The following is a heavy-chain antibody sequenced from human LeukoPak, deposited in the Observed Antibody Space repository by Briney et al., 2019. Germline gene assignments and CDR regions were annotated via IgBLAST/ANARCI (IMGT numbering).Heavy chain of an antibody. D-gene: IGHD3-9*01. Sequence: GASVKVSCKASGYTFTGYYIHWVRQAPGQGLEWMGWISAYNGNTNYAQKLQGRVTMTTDTSTSTAYMELRSLRSDDTAVYYCARNPRRTSYFELYWFDPWGQGTLVTVSS. CDR2: ISAYNGNT. CDR1: GYTFTGYY. J-gene: IGHJ5*02. V-gene: IGHV1-18*04. CDR3: ARNPRRTSYFELYWFDP.